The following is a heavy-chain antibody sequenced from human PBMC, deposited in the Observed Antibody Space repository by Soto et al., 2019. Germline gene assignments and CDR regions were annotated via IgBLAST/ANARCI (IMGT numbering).Heavy chain of an antibody. CDR2: ISSSSRTI. D-gene: IGHD2-2*01. CDR3: ARVILGYCSSTSCRDAFDI. Sequence: PGGSLRLSCAASGFTFSSYSMNWVRQAPGKGLEWVSYISSSSRTIYYADSVKGRFTISRDNAKNSLYLQMNSLRAEDTAVYYCARVILGYCSSTSCRDAFDIWGQGTMVTVSS. CDR1: GFTFSSYS. J-gene: IGHJ3*02. V-gene: IGHV3-48*01.